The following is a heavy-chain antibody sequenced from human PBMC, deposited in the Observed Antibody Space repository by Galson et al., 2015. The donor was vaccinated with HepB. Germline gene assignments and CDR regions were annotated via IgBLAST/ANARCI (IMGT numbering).Heavy chain of an antibody. CDR3: ARGRFYREELSPNGMDV. Sequence: SLRLSCAASGFTFSSYTMHWVRQAPGKGLEGVAVISYDGSNKYYADSVKGRFTISRDNSKNTLFLQMNSLRAEDTAVYYCARGRFYREELSPNGMDVWGQGTTVTVSS. CDR2: ISYDGSNK. D-gene: IGHD1-26*01. V-gene: IGHV3-30*04. CDR1: GFTFSSYT. J-gene: IGHJ6*02.